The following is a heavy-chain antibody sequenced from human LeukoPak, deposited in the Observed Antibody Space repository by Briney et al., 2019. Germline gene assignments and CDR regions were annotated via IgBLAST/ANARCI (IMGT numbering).Heavy chain of an antibody. CDR2: FYSGDSDT. CDR3: ARQAQLTGDAFDI. D-gene: IGHD7-27*01. V-gene: IGHV5-51*01. CDR1: GYSLTNYW. Sequence: GESLNISWQGSGYSLTNYWIAWVREMPGKGLERMGIFYSGDSDTRYSPSFQCHVTISADKTISTAYLHWSSLKASDSAMYYCARQAQLTGDAFDIWGQGTMVTVSS. J-gene: IGHJ3*02.